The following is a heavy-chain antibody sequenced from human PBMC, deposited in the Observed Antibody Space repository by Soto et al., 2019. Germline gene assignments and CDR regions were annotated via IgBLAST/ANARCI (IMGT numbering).Heavy chain of an antibody. Sequence: QVLLVQSGAEVKKPGSSVKISCKASGGSFGTSASNWVRQPLGQGLGGLGGSTPVYRTLNYAKKFNGRVTITADTSTGQAYMTLSSLASNDTAVYYCATGGIWIGYFTVDSWGQGTRVTVSS. J-gene: IGHJ4*02. CDR1: GGSFGTSA. CDR2: STPVYRTL. CDR3: ATGGIWIGYFTVDS. D-gene: IGHD3-3*01. V-gene: IGHV1-69*06.